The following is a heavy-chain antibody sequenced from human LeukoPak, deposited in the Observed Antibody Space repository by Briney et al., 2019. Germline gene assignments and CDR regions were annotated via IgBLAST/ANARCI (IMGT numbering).Heavy chain of an antibody. CDR3: ARAHYYGSGRGENWFDP. CDR1: GFTFSSYS. CDR2: ISSSSSYI. V-gene: IGHV3-21*01. J-gene: IGHJ5*02. D-gene: IGHD3-10*01. Sequence: GGSLRLSCAASGFTFSSYSMNWVRQAPGKGLEWVSSISSSSSYIYYADSVKGRFTISRDNAKNSLYLQMNSLRAEDTAVYYCARAHYYGSGRGENWFDPWGQGTLVTVSS.